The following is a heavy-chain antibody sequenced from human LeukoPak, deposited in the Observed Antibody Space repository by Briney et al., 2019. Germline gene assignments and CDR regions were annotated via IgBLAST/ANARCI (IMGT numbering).Heavy chain of an antibody. CDR1: GGSIRSRNW. J-gene: IGHJ4*02. V-gene: IGHV4/OR15-8*01. CDR3: ARVGYSGYENYFDY. D-gene: IGHD5-12*01. CDR2: IFHSGLP. Sequence: SETLSLTCAVSGGSIRSRNWWSWIRQSPGKGLEWIGEIFHSGLPIYSPSFKSRATFSVDKSTNQFSLKLTSVTAADTAVYYCARVGYSGYENYFDYWGQGTLVTVSS.